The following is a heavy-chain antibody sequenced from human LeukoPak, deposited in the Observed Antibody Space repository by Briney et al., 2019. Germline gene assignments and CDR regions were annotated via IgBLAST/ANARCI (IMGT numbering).Heavy chain of an antibody. J-gene: IGHJ4*02. CDR1: GGSFSGYY. CDR2: IYYSGSN. V-gene: IGHV4-34*01. Sequence: KTSETLSLTCAVYGGSFSGYYWGWIRQPPGKGLEWIGSIYYSGSNYYNPSLKSRVTISVDTSKNQFSLKLSSVTAADTAVYYCARGYCTNGVCYAFDYWGQGTLVTVSS. D-gene: IGHD2-8*01. CDR3: ARGYCTNGVCYAFDY.